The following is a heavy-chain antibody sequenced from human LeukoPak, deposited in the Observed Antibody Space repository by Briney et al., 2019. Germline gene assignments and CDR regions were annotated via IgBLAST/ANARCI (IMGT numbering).Heavy chain of an antibody. V-gene: IGHV3-23*01. J-gene: IGHJ2*01. CDR1: GFTFSNYA. Sequence: GGSLRLSCEASGFTFSNYAMNWVRQAPGKGLEWVSGISGSGSNTYDADSVKGRFTISRDNSKNTVFLQMDSLRDEDTAVYYCAIPGGSACWYFDLWGRGTLVTVSS. D-gene: IGHD3-16*01. CDR2: ISGSGSNT. CDR3: AIPGGSACWYFDL.